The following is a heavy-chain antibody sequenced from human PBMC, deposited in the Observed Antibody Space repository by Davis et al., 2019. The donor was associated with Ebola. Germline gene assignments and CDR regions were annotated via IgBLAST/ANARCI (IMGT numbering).Heavy chain of an antibody. V-gene: IGHV1-46*01. Sequence: ASVKVSCKASGYTFTSYYMHWVRQAPGQGLEWMGMINSSGGGTSFAQKFQGRVTMTTDTSTSTAYMELRSLRSDDTAVYYCARDAWGGNSLFDYWGQGTLVTVSS. CDR3: ARDAWGGNSLFDY. D-gene: IGHD4-23*01. CDR2: INSSGGGT. CDR1: GYTFTSYY. J-gene: IGHJ4*02.